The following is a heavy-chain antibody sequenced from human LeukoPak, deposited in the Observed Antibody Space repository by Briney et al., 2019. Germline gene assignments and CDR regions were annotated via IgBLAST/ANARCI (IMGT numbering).Heavy chain of an antibody. Sequence: SETLSLTCTVSGGSISSYYWSWIRQPPGKGLEWIGYIYYSGSTNYNPSLKSRVTISVDTSKNQFSLKLSSVTAADTAVYYCARDGSNSSGWHGPFDYWGQGTLVTVSS. V-gene: IGHV4-59*01. CDR3: ARDGSNSSGWHGPFDY. J-gene: IGHJ4*02. CDR2: IYYSGST. CDR1: GGSISSYY. D-gene: IGHD6-19*01.